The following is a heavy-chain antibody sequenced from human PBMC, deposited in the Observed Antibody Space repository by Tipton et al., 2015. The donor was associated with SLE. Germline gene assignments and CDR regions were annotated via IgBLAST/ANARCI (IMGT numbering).Heavy chain of an antibody. D-gene: IGHD3-3*01. CDR3: ARGRMRYDFWSGDLGY. V-gene: IGHV3-30*04. CDR2: ISYDGSNK. CDR1: GFTFSSYA. J-gene: IGHJ4*02. Sequence: SLRLSCAASGFTFSSYAMHWVRQAPGKGLEWVAVISYDGSNKYYADSVKGRFTISRDNSKNTLYLQMNSLRAEDTAVYYCARGRMRYDFWSGDLGYWGQGTLVTVSS.